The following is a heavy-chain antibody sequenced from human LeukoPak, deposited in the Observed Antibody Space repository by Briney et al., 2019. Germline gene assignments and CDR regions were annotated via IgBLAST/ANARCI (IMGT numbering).Heavy chain of an antibody. CDR3: ASRGSVVPAASGAFDI. CDR2: IIPIFGTA. CDR1: GGTFSSYA. J-gene: IGHJ3*02. Sequence: SVKVSCKASGGTFSSYAISWVRQAPGQGLEWMGGIIPIFGTANYAQKFQGRVTITTDESTSTAYMELSSLRSEDTAVYYCASRGSVVPAASGAFDIWGQGTMVTVSS. V-gene: IGHV1-69*05. D-gene: IGHD2-2*01.